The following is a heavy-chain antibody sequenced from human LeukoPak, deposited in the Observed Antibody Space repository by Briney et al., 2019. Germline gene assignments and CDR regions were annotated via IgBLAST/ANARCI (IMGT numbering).Heavy chain of an antibody. D-gene: IGHD3-10*02. J-gene: IGHJ6*04. CDR3: AELGITMIGGV. CDR1: GFTFSSYG. Sequence: GGSLRLSCAASGFTFSSYGMSWVRQGPGKGLEWVSAISGSGGSTYYADSVKGRFTISRDNAKNSLYLQMNSLRAEDTAVYYCAELGITMIGGVWGKGTTVTISS. V-gene: IGHV3-23*01. CDR2: ISGSGGST.